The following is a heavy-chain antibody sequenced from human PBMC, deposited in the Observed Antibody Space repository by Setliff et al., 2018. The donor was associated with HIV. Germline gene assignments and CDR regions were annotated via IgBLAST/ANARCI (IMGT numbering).Heavy chain of an antibody. CDR1: GGSISSSSYY. V-gene: IGHV4-39*07. D-gene: IGHD6-13*01. CDR2: IYYSGST. Sequence: SETLSLTCTVSGGSISSSSYYWGWIRQPPGKGLEWIGSIYYSGSTYYNPSLKSRVTISVDTSKNQFSLKLSSVTAADTAVYYCARDPVRPGYSSSWYVRWFDPWGQGTLVTV. J-gene: IGHJ5*02. CDR3: ARDPVRPGYSSSWYVRWFDP.